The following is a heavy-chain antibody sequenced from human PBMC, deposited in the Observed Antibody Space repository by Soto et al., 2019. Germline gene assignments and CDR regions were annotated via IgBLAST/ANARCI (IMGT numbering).Heavy chain of an antibody. CDR3: VRSSPIDY. CDR2: ISYDGSNK. CDR1: GFTFSSYA. V-gene: IGHV3-30-3*01. Sequence: SLRLSCAASGFTFSSYAMHWVRQAPGKGLEWVAVISYDGSNKYYADSVKGRFTISRDNSKNTLYLQMNSLRAEDTAVYYCVRSSPIDYWGQGTLVTVSS. J-gene: IGHJ4*02.